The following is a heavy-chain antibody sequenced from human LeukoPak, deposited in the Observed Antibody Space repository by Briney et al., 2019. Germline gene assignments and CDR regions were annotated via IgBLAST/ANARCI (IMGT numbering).Heavy chain of an antibody. Sequence: SDTLSLTCAVSGYSISSSNWWGWIRQPPGKGLEWIGSIYYSGSTYYNPSLKSRVTISVDTSKNQFSLKVSSVTAADTAVYYCARGYASSGCDYWGQGTLVTVSS. D-gene: IGHD6-19*01. CDR3: ARGYASSGCDY. CDR2: IYYSGST. V-gene: IGHV4-38-2*01. CDR1: GYSISSSNW. J-gene: IGHJ4*02.